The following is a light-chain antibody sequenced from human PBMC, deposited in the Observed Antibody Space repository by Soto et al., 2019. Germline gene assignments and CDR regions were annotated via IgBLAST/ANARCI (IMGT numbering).Light chain of an antibody. CDR1: QSVVNN. CDR2: GAA. Sequence: EIVMTQSPATLSVSPGERATLSCRASQSVVNNLAWYQQXPGQAPRLLIYGAATRATGIPARFSGSGSGTEFTLTISSLQSEDFAVYFCQQYHNWPAFGQGTKVDIK. CDR3: QQYHNWPA. V-gene: IGKV3-15*01. J-gene: IGKJ1*01.